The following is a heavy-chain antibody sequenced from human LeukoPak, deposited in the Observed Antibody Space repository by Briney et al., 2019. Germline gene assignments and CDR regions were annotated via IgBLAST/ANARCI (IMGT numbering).Heavy chain of an antibody. CDR1: GFTFSSYG. CDR2: ISYDGSNK. J-gene: IGHJ4*02. D-gene: IGHD4-17*01. CDR3: ARVPYGDYFDY. V-gene: IGHV3-30*03. Sequence: PGRPLRLSCAASGFTFSSYGMHWVRQAPGKGLEWVAAISYDGSNKYFADSVKGRFTISRDNSKNTLYLQMSSLRAEDTAVYYCARVPYGDYFDYWGQGTLVTVSS.